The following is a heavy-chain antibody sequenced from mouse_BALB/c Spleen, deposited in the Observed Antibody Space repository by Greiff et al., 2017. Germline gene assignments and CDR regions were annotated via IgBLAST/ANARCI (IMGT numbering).Heavy chain of an antibody. V-gene: IGHV1-87*01. J-gene: IGHJ4*01. CDR3: ARLDYGSSLYAMDY. D-gene: IGHD1-1*01. Sequence: QVQLQQSGAELARPGASVKLSCKASGYTFTSYWMQWVKQRPGQGLEWIGAIYPGDGDTRYTQKFKGKATLTADKSSSTAYMQLSSLASEDSAVYYCARLDYGSSLYAMDYWGQGTSVTVSS. CDR2: IYPGDGDT. CDR1: GYTFTSYW.